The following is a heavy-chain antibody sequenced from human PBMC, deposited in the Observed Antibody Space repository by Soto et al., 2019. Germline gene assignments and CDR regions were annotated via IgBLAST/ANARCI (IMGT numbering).Heavy chain of an antibody. CDR3: AREGIAAALDY. CDR2: ISSSSSYI. Sequence: EVQLVESGGGLVKPGGSLRLSCAASGFTFSSYSMNWVRQAPGKGLEWVSSISSSSSYIYYADSVKGRFTISRDNAKNSLYLQVNSLRAEDTAGYYCAREGIAAALDYWGHGTLVTVSS. V-gene: IGHV3-21*01. D-gene: IGHD6-13*01. CDR1: GFTFSSYS. J-gene: IGHJ4*01.